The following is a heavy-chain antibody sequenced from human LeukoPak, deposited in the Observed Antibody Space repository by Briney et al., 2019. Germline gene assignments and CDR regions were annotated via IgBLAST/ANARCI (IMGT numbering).Heavy chain of an antibody. CDR1: GGSFSGYY. CDR2: INHSGST. V-gene: IGHV4-34*01. Sequence: SETLSLTCAVYGGSFSGYYWSWIRQPPGKGLEWIGEINHSGSTNYNPSLKSRVTISVDTSKNQFSLKLSSVTAADTAVYYCARDQGYSSSWYDQNAFDIWGQGTMVTVSS. D-gene: IGHD6-13*01. J-gene: IGHJ3*02. CDR3: ARDQGYSSSWYDQNAFDI.